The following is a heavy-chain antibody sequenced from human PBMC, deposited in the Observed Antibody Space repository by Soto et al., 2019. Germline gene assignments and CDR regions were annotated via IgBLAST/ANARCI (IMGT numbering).Heavy chain of an antibody. CDR1: GFTVSSNY. CDR3: ARARINWNYVSHFDY. Sequence: PRGSLRLSCAASGFTVSSNYMSWVRQAPGKGLEWVSVIYSGGSTYYADSVKGRFTISRDNSKNTLYLQMNSLRAEDTAVYYCARARINWNYVSHFDYWGQGTLVTVSS. CDR2: IYSGGST. V-gene: IGHV3-53*01. J-gene: IGHJ4*02. D-gene: IGHD1-7*01.